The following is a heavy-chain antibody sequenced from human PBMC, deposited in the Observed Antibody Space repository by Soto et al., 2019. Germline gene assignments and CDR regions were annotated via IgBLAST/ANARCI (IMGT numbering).Heavy chain of an antibody. J-gene: IGHJ4*02. CDR1: GFTFNTYS. Sequence: EVQLVESGGGLVKPGGSLRLSCAASGFTFNTYSMNWVRQAPGKGLEWVSSITRGSTYIYYADSVKGRFTISRDDAKKSLYLQMNSLRAEDTAVYYCASHSGNYSSFDCWGQGTLVTVSS. D-gene: IGHD1-26*01. CDR3: ASHSGNYSSFDC. CDR2: ITRGSTYI. V-gene: IGHV3-21*01.